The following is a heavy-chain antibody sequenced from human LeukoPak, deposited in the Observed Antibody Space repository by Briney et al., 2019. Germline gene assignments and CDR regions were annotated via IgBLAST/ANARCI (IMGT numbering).Heavy chain of an antibody. J-gene: IGHJ4*02. Sequence: ASVKVSCKASGYTFTSYGISWVQQAPGQGLEWMGWISAYNGNTNYAQKLQGRVTMTTDTSTSTAYMELRSLRSDDTAVYYCARGPPYSSGWYNPSDYWGQGTLVTVSS. CDR2: ISAYNGNT. V-gene: IGHV1-18*01. CDR3: ARGPPYSSGWYNPSDY. D-gene: IGHD6-19*01. CDR1: GYTFTSYG.